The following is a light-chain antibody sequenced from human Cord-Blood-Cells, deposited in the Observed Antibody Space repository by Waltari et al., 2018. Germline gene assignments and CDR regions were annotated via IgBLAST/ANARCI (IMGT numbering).Light chain of an antibody. CDR3: QQSYSTPPS. J-gene: IGKJ2*03. V-gene: IGKV1-39*01. Sequence: DIQMTQSPSSLYAYVGDRVTITCRASQSISSYLNWYQQKPGKAPKLLIYAASSLQSGVPSRFSGSGSGTDFTLTISSLQPEDFATYYCQQSYSTPPSFGQGTKLEIK. CDR2: AAS. CDR1: QSISSY.